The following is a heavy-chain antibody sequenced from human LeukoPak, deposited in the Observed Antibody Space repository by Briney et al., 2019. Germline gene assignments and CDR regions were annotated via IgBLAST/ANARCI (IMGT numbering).Heavy chain of an antibody. CDR3: ARAYGTSTVVVVAATYGY. J-gene: IGHJ4*02. CDR2: IKQDGSEK. Sequence: GGSLRLSCAASGFTFSSYWMSWVRQAPGRGLEWVANIKQDGSEKYYVDSVKGRFTISRDNAKNSLYLQMNSLRAEDTAVHYCARAYGTSTVVVVAATYGYWGQGTLVTVSP. D-gene: IGHD2-15*01. CDR1: GFTFSSYW. V-gene: IGHV3-7*01.